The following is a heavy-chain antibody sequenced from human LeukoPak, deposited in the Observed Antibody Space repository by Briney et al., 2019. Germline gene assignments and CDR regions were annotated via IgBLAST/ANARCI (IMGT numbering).Heavy chain of an antibody. V-gene: IGHV4-59*01. CDR1: GGSISGYY. D-gene: IGHD5-24*01. CDR3: ARDAGYNGFGFFDY. CDR2: ISHSGIT. J-gene: IGHJ4*02. Sequence: SETLSLTCTVSGGSISGYYWSWIRQPPGKGLEWIGYISHSGITNFNPSLKSRVSMSVDTSMNQFSLNLFSVTASDTAIYFCARDAGYNGFGFFDYWGQGTLVTVSS.